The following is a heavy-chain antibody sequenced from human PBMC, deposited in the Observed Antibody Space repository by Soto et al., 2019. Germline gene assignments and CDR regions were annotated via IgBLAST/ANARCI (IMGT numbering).Heavy chain of an antibody. V-gene: IGHV1-69*01. CDR1: GGTFSSYA. J-gene: IGHJ4*02. Sequence: QVQLVQSGAEVKKPGSSVKVSCKASGGTFSSYAISWVRQAPGQGLEWMGGIIPIFGTANYAQKFQGRVTITADESTSTAYMELSSLRSEDTAVYYWAGGGGGYCSGCSCYGLFKSWGQGTLVTVSS. D-gene: IGHD2-15*01. CDR3: AGGGGGYCSGCSCYGLFKS. CDR2: IIPIFGTA.